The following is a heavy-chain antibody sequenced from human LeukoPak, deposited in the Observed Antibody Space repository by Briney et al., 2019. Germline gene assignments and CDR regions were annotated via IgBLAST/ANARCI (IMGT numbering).Heavy chain of an antibody. CDR3: ARVGRDSSSWLFDY. V-gene: IGHV1-18*01. CDR2: ISAYNGNT. D-gene: IGHD6-13*01. CDR1: GYTFTSYD. Sequence: ASVKVSCKASGYTFTSYDVSWVRQAPGQGLEWMGWISAYNGNTNYAQKFQGRVTMTTDTSTSTAYMELRSLRSDDTAVYYCARVGRDSSSWLFDYWGQGTLVTVSS. J-gene: IGHJ4*02.